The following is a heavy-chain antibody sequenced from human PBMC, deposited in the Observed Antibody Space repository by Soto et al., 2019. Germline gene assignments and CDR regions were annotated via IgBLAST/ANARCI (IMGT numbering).Heavy chain of an antibody. CDR1: GYTFTIYV. J-gene: IGHJ5*02. CDR2: ISAYNGNT. CDR3: ARDLGGTRSWFDP. V-gene: IGHV1-18*04. D-gene: IGHD3-16*01. Sequence: QVQLVQSGAEGQKPGASWKVSCKASGYTFTIYVISWVRQAPGQGLEWMGWISAYNGNTNYAQKLQGRVTMTTDTSTSTAYMELRSLRSDDTAVYDCARDLGGTRSWFDPWCQGTLVTVSS.